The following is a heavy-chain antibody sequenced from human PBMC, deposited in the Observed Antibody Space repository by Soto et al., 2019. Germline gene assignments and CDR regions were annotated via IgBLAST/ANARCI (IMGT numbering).Heavy chain of an antibody. V-gene: IGHV4-4*07. CDR2: VYASGTS. CDR3: ARDGSKTLRDCFDP. J-gene: IGHJ5*02. CDR1: GASISSYY. Sequence: SETLSLTCTVSGASISSYYWTWIRQPPGKGLEWMGRVYASGTSDYNPSLRSRIAMSVDISKKTFSLRLRSVTAADTGVYYCARDGSKTLRDCFDPWGQGILVTVS.